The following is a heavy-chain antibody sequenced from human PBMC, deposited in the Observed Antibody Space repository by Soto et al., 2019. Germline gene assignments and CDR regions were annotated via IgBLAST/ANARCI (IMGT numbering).Heavy chain of an antibody. CDR3: ASEGYCSGGSCYSYAFDI. CDR1: GFTVSSNY. V-gene: IGHV3-53*04. D-gene: IGHD2-15*01. CDR2: IYSGGST. J-gene: IGHJ3*02. Sequence: GGSLRLSCAASGFTVSSNYMSWVRQAPGKGLEWVSVIYSGGSTYYVDSLKGRFTISRHNSKNTLYLQMNSLIAEDTAEYYCASEGYCSGGSCYSYAFDIWGQGTMVTVSS.